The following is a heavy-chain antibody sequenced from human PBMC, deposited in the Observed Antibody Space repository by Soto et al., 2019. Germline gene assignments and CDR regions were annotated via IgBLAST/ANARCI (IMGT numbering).Heavy chain of an antibody. Sequence: SETLSLTCTVSGGSISSGGYYWSWIRQHPGKGLEWIGYIYYSGSTYYNPSLKSRVTISVDTSKNQFSLKLSSVTAADTAVYYCARDRLANWFDPWGQGTLVTVSS. V-gene: IGHV4-31*03. J-gene: IGHJ5*02. CDR2: IYYSGST. D-gene: IGHD3-9*01. CDR3: ARDRLANWFDP. CDR1: GGSISSGGYY.